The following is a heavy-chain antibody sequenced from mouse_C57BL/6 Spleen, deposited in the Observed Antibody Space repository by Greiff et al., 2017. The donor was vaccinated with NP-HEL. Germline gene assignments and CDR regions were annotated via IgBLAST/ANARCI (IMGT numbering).Heavy chain of an antibody. CDR2: ISYDGSN. Sequence: EVQLVESGPGLVKPSQSLSLTCSVTGYSITSGYYWNWIRQFPGNKLEWMGYISYDGSNNYNPSLKNRISITRDTSKNQFFLKLNSVTTEDTATYYCARSNRGYFDYWGQGTTLTVSS. V-gene: IGHV3-6*01. J-gene: IGHJ2*01. CDR1: GYSITSGYY. CDR3: ARSNRGYFDY.